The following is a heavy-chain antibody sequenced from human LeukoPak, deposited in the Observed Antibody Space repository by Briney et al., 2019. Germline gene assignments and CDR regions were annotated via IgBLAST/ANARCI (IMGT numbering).Heavy chain of an antibody. CDR1: GFTFSSYS. CDR2: IKSSSSSI. J-gene: IGHJ4*02. CDR3: ARDQYYSSSD. Sequence: GGSLRLTCAASGFTFSSYSMNWVRQAPGKGLEWVSSIKSSSSSIYSADSVKGRFTISRDNAKNSLYLQMNSLRAEDTAVYYCARDQYYSSSDWGQGTLVTVSS. V-gene: IGHV3-21*01. D-gene: IGHD6-19*01.